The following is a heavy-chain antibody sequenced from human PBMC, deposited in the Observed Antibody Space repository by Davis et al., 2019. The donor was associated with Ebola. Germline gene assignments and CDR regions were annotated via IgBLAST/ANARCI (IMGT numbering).Heavy chain of an antibody. CDR3: ARGGTMVRGVMKWWFDP. Sequence: AASVKVSCKASGYTFTSYYMHWVRQAPGQGLEWMGIINPSGGSTSYAQKFQGRVTMTRNTSISTAYMELSSLRSEDTAVYYCARGGTMVRGVMKWWFDPWGQGTLVTVSS. J-gene: IGHJ5*02. D-gene: IGHD3-10*01. CDR1: GYTFTSYY. V-gene: IGHV1-46*01. CDR2: INPSGGST.